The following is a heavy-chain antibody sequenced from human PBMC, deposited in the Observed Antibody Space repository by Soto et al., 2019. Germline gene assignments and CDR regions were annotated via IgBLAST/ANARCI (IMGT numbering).Heavy chain of an antibody. Sequence: PGGSLRLSCAASGFTFSNAWMNWVRQAPGKGLEWVGRIKSKTDGGTTDYAAPVKGRFTISRDDSKNTLYLQMNSLKTEDTAVYYCTTDYDYSSGCYSFGYWGQGTLVTVSS. J-gene: IGHJ4*02. V-gene: IGHV3-15*07. CDR2: IKSKTDGGTT. D-gene: IGHD3-22*01. CDR1: GFTFSNAW. CDR3: TTDYDYSSGCYSFGY.